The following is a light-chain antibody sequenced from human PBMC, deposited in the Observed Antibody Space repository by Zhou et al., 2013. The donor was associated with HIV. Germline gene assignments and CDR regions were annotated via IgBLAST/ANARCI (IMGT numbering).Light chain of an antibody. J-gene: IGKJ1*01. CDR1: QSISTW. CDR2: KAS. CDR3: QQYNTYSAT. V-gene: IGKV1-5*03. Sequence: DIQMTQSRSTLSASIGDRITITCRASQSISTWLAWYQQKPGKAPKLLIYKASSLESGVPSRFSGSGSGTEFTLTISSLQPDDFATYYCQQYNTYSATFGQGTKVEI.